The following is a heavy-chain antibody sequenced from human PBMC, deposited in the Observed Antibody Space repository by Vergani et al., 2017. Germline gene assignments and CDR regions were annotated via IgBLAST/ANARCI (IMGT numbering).Heavy chain of an antibody. V-gene: IGHV4-59*01. CDR3: ASHIVVVPAAYWADAFDI. D-gene: IGHD2-2*01. CDR2: IYYSGST. CDR1: GGPISSYY. Sequence: QVQLQESGPGLVKPSETLSLTCTVSGGPISSYYWSWIRQPPGKGLEWFGYIYYSGSTNYNPSLKSRVTISVDTSKNQCSLKLSSVTAADTAVYYCASHIVVVPAAYWADAFDIWGQGTMVTVSS. J-gene: IGHJ3*02.